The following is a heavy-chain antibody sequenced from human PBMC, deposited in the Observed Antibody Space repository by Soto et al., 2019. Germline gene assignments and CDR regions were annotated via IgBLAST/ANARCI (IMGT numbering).Heavy chain of an antibody. V-gene: IGHV3-21*01. Sequence: EVQLVESGGGLVKPGGSLRLSCAASGFTLSSYSMNWVRQAPGKGLEWVSSISSSSSYIYYADSVKGRFTISRDNAKNSLYLQMNSLRAEDTAVYYCARGPSTTYSSSWYHDAFDIWGQGTMVTVSS. CDR3: ARGPSTTYSSSWYHDAFDI. D-gene: IGHD6-13*01. J-gene: IGHJ3*02. CDR2: ISSSSSYI. CDR1: GFTLSSYS.